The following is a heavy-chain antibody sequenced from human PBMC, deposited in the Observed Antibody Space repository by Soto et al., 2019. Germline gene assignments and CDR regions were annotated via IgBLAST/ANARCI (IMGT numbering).Heavy chain of an antibody. V-gene: IGHV3-7*03. CDR3: ARVGNWDPYYFDY. CDR2: IKQDGSEK. J-gene: IGHJ4*02. Sequence: GGSLRLSCAASGFTFSSYWMSWVRQAPGKGLEWVANIKQDGSEKYYVDSVKGRFTISRDNAKNSLHLQMNSLRAEDTAVYYCARVGNWDPYYFDYWGQGTLVTVSS. CDR1: GFTFSSYW. D-gene: IGHD7-27*01.